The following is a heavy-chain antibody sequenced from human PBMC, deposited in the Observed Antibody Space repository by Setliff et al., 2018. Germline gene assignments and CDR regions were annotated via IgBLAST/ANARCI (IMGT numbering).Heavy chain of an antibody. Sequence: SETLSLTCTVSGASISANHYWGWIRQTPGKGLEWIGSISYGGNTYYDPSLKSRVTISVDTSKNQFSLKLSSVTAADTAVYYCARHVGSRSRGYNYYYYYMDVWGKGTTVTISS. D-gene: IGHD3-10*01. CDR1: GASISANHY. CDR2: ISYGGNT. V-gene: IGHV4-39*01. J-gene: IGHJ6*03. CDR3: ARHVGSRSRGYNYYYYYMDV.